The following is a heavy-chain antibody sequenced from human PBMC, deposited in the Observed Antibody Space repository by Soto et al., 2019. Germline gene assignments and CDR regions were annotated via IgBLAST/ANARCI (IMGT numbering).Heavy chain of an antibody. CDR3: ARGSILTGYNYYYYGMDV. J-gene: IGHJ6*02. V-gene: IGHV1-69*13. D-gene: IGHD3-9*01. CDR2: IIPIFGTA. CDR1: GGTFSSYA. Sequence: GASVKVSCKASGGTFSSYAISWVRQAPGQGLEWMGGIIPIFGTANYAQKFQGRVTITADESTSTAYMELSSLRSEDAAVYYCARGSILTGYNYYYYGMDVWGQGTTVTVSS.